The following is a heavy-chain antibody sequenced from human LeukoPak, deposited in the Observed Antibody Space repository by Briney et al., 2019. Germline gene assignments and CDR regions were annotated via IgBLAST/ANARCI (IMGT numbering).Heavy chain of an antibody. Sequence: PSETLSLTCTVSGGSISSSSYYWGWIRQPPGKGLEWIGSIYYSGSTNYNPSLKGRVTISVDPSKNQFPLKLSSVTAADTAVYYCARGPRRYSYGWDYYYYMDVWGKGTTVTVSS. D-gene: IGHD5-18*01. CDR2: IYYSGST. J-gene: IGHJ6*03. CDR1: GGSISSSSYY. V-gene: IGHV4-39*06. CDR3: ARGPRRYSYGWDYYYYMDV.